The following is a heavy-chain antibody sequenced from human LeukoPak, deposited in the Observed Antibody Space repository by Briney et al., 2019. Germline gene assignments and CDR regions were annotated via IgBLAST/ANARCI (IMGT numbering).Heavy chain of an antibody. V-gene: IGHV4-61*01. D-gene: IGHD6-13*01. Sequence: PSETLSLTCTVSGGSASSGSYYWSWIRQPPGKGLEWIGYIYYSGSTNYNPSLKSRVAISVDTSKNQFSLKLSSVTAADTAVYYCARDRGQQLVPGWFDPWGQGTLVTVSS. CDR2: IYYSGST. CDR1: GGSASSGSYY. CDR3: ARDRGQQLVPGWFDP. J-gene: IGHJ5*02.